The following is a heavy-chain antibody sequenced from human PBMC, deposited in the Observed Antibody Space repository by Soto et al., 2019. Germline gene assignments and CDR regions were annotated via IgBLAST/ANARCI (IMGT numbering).Heavy chain of an antibody. CDR2: ISGSGGST. CDR1: GFTFSSYA. Sequence: EVQLLESGGGLVQPGGSLRLSCAASGFTFSSYAMSWVRQAPGKGLEWVPVISGSGGSTYYADSVKGRFTISRDNSKNTLYLQMNSLRAEDTAVYYCAGGTMVRGVIRFDYWGQGTLVTVSS. CDR3: AGGTMVRGVIRFDY. J-gene: IGHJ4*02. V-gene: IGHV3-23*01. D-gene: IGHD3-10*01.